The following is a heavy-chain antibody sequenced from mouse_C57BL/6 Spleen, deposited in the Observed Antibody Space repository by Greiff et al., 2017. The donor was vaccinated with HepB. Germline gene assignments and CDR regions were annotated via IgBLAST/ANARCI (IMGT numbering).Heavy chain of an antibody. CDR2: INPNNGGT. CDR3: ARYGYGSSPFAY. J-gene: IGHJ3*01. Sequence: EVQRVESGPELVKPGASVKIPCKASGYTFTDYNMDWVKQSHGKSLEWIGDINPNNGGTIYNQKFKGKATLTVDKSSSTAYMELRSLTSEDTAVYYCARYGYGSSPFAYWGQGTLVTVSA. D-gene: IGHD1-1*01. V-gene: IGHV1-18*01. CDR1: GYTFTDYN.